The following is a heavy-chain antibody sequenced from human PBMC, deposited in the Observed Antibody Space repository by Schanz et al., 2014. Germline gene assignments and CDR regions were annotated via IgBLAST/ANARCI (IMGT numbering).Heavy chain of an antibody. CDR1: GFTFTTYY. J-gene: IGHJ4*02. D-gene: IGHD1-26*01. CDR3: AREKSGSYYPDDY. CDR2: INPSGGST. Sequence: QVQLVQSGAEVKKPGASVKVSCEASGFTFTTYYIFWVRQAPGQGLEWMGMINPSGGSTRYAQKFQGRVTMTRDTSTNTVYMELSSLRSEDTAVYYCAREKSGSYYPDDYWGQGTLVTVSS. V-gene: IGHV1-46*01.